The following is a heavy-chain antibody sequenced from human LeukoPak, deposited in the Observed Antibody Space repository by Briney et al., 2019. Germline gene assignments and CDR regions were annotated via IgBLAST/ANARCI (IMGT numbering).Heavy chain of an antibody. Sequence: GGSLRLSCAASGFTFSSYGMHWVHQAPGKGLEWVAVIWYDGSNKYYADSVKGRFTISRDNSKNTLYLQMNSLRAEDTAVYYCAKGTATHKYYFDYWGQGTLVTVSS. CDR2: IWYDGSNK. CDR3: AKGTATHKYYFDY. V-gene: IGHV3-30*02. CDR1: GFTFSSYG. J-gene: IGHJ4*02. D-gene: IGHD1-26*01.